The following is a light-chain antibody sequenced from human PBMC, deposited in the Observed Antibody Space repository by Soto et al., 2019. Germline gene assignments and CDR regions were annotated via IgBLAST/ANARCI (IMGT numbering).Light chain of an antibody. CDR2: EVS. J-gene: IGLJ2*01. CDR3: SSYSSTTTL. V-gene: IGLV2-14*01. CDR1: SPDFGV. Sequence: QSVLTQPASVSGSPGQSMTISCSGISPDFGVSWYQHFPGKAPKLLIFEVSNRPSGVSTRFSGSKSGNMAFLTISGLQSEDEGLYHCSSYSSTTTLFGGGTKVTVL.